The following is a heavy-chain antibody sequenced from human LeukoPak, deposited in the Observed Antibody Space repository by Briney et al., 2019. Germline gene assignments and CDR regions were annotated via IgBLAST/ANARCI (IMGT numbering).Heavy chain of an antibody. Sequence: SETLSLTCTVSGGPISSYYWSWIRQPPGKGLEWIGYIYHSGNTNYNPSLKSRVTISLDTSKNHFSLRLNSVTAADTAVYYCARGGYYDSSGYYWFDYWGQGTLVTVSS. CDR3: ARGGYYDSSGYYWFDY. CDR1: GGPISSYY. CDR2: IYHSGNT. D-gene: IGHD3-22*01. V-gene: IGHV4-59*01. J-gene: IGHJ4*02.